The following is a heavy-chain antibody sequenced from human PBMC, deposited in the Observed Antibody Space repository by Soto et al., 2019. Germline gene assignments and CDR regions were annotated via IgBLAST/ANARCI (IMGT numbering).Heavy chain of an antibody. CDR1: GYTFTSYG. V-gene: IGHV1-18*01. J-gene: IGHJ4*02. D-gene: IGHD3-22*01. Sequence: GASVKVSCKASGYTFTSYGISWVRQAPGQGLEWMGWISAYNGNTNYAQKLQGRVTMTTGTSTSTAYMELRSLRSDDTAVYYCARDRKNYYDSSGYYQPPGYWGQGTLVTVSS. CDR2: ISAYNGNT. CDR3: ARDRKNYYDSSGYYQPPGY.